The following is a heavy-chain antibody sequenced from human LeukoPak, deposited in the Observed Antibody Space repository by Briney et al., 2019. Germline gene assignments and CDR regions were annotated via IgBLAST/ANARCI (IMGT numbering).Heavy chain of an antibody. J-gene: IGHJ4*02. CDR1: GFTFSSYG. CDR3: AKRYFDY. Sequence: PSGGSLRLSCAASGFTFSSYGMHWVRQAPGKGLEWVAVISYDGSNKYYADSVEGRFTISRDNSKNTLYLQMNSLRAEDTAVYYCAKRYFDYWGQGTLVTVSS. V-gene: IGHV3-30*18. CDR2: ISYDGSNK.